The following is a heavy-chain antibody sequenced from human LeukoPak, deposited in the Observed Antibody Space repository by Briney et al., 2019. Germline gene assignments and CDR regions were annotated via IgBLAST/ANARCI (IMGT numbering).Heavy chain of an antibody. Sequence: SETLSLTCTVSGASISSYYCSWIRQPPGKGLEWIGNNDYSGGSNYNPFLKSGVTISVDTSKNQFSLRLNSVTAADTAVYYCARNGPHYYDGSGYLDYWGQGALVTVSS. CDR3: ARNGPHYYDGSGYLDY. J-gene: IGHJ4*02. V-gene: IGHV4-59*01. CDR2: NDYSGGS. D-gene: IGHD3-22*01. CDR1: GASISSYY.